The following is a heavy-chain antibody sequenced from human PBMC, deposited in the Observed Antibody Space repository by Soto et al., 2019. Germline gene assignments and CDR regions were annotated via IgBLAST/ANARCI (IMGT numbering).Heavy chain of an antibody. CDR1: GGSISSSSYY. V-gene: IGHV4-39*01. Sequence: SETLSLTCTVSGGSISSSSYYWGWIRQLPGKGLEWIGSIFYSGSTYYNPSPRSRVTIYIDSSKNQFSLKLSSVTATDTAVYYCARHLVVAAPTYNWFDLWGQRTLVAVYS. CDR2: IFYSGST. D-gene: IGHD2-15*01. CDR3: ARHLVVAAPTYNWFDL. J-gene: IGHJ5*02.